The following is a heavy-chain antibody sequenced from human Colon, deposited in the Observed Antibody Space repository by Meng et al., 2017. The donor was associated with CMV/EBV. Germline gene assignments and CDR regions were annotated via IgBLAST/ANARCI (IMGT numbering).Heavy chain of an antibody. V-gene: IGHV1-2*02. Sequence: QGQLVHSGAEVRWHGASLKGSCKDSGYSFTGYYIHWVRQAPGQGLEWMGWMDPTTGRTDYAQKFQGTVTMTRDTSISTAYLELSRLTSDDTAVYYCASHSSYVWGSHHWGQGTLVTVSS. D-gene: IGHD3-16*01. CDR3: ASHSSYVWGSHH. CDR2: MDPTTGRT. J-gene: IGHJ1*01. CDR1: GYSFTGYY.